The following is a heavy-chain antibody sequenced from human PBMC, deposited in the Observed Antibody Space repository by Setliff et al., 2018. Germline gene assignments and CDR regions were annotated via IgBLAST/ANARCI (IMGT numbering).Heavy chain of an antibody. CDR3: AEGGVGATNVYYFDY. D-gene: IGHD1-26*01. V-gene: IGHV4-39*01. Sequence: SETLSLTCTVSGGSMSSDSYFWGWIRQPPGKRLEWIGSIRYTGSIYYNPSLEGRVTISADTSKNQFSLKLSSVTAADTAVYYCAEGGVGATNVYYFDYWGQGTLVTVSS. J-gene: IGHJ4*02. CDR1: GGSMSSDSYF. CDR2: IRYTGSI.